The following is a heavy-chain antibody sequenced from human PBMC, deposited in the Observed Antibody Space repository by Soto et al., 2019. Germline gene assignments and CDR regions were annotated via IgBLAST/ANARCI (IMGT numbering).Heavy chain of an antibody. CDR2: IYYSGST. CDR3: ARGDFWSGYDSNWFDP. J-gene: IGHJ5*02. CDR1: GGSISSGGYY. D-gene: IGHD3-3*01. V-gene: IGHV4-31*03. Sequence: QVQLQESGPGLVKPSQTLSLTCTVSGGSISSGGYYWSWIRQHPGKGLAWIGYIYYSGSTYYNPSLKSRVTLSVDTSKNQFSLKLSSVTAADTAVYYCARGDFWSGYDSNWFDPWGQGTLVTVSS.